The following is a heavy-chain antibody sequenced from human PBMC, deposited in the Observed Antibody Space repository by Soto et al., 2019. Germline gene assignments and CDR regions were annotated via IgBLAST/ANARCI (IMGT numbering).Heavy chain of an antibody. Sequence: ASVKVSCKASGGTFSSYTISWVRQAPGQGLEWMGRIIPILGIANYAQKFQGRVTITADKSTSTAYMELSSLRSEDTAVYYCATSIPEYCSGGSCYPAPFDYWGQGTLVTVSS. CDR1: GGTFSSYT. J-gene: IGHJ4*02. V-gene: IGHV1-69*02. CDR2: IIPILGIA. CDR3: ATSIPEYCSGGSCYPAPFDY. D-gene: IGHD2-15*01.